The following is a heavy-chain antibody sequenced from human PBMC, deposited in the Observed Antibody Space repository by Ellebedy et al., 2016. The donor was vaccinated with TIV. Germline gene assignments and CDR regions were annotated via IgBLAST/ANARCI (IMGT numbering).Heavy chain of an antibody. J-gene: IGHJ4*02. D-gene: IGHD3-10*01. CDR3: AIDRPITGSYHCDYFDS. CDR2: ITGSGDNT. CDR1: VFTFSTSV. Sequence: GESLKIYCAASVFTFSTSVMNWVRQAPGKGLEWVASITGSGDNTFYADSVRGRVTISRDNSKNTLFLHMNRLRAEDTAVYYCAIDRPITGSYHCDYFDSWGQGTLVTVAS. V-gene: IGHV3-23*01.